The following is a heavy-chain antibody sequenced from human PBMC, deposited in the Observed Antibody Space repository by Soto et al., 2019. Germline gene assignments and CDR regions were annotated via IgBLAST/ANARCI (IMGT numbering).Heavy chain of an antibody. CDR1: GFAFSTYG. D-gene: IGHD1-26*01. CDR3: ARKNPGREWELPDY. Sequence: QVQLVESGGGVVQPGRSLRLCCAASGFAFSTYGMHWVRQAPGKGLEWVAVTTSDGARINYADSVKGRFTISRDNSRTTLYLQMNSLRIDDTAVYYCARKNPGREWELPDYWGQGTLVTVSS. J-gene: IGHJ4*02. CDR2: TTSDGARI. V-gene: IGHV3-30*03.